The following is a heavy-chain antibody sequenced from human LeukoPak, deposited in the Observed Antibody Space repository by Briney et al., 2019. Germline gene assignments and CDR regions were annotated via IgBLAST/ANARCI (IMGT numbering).Heavy chain of an antibody. D-gene: IGHD4/OR15-4a*01. CDR3: ARGLRASRENYYYMDV. Sequence: ASVKVSCKASGYTFTSYAMHWVRQAPGQRLEWMGWINVGNGNTKYSQEFQGRVTITRDTSASTAYMELSSLRSEDMAVYYCARGLRASRENYYYMDVWGKGTTVTVSS. CDR1: GYTFTSYA. J-gene: IGHJ6*03. CDR2: INVGNGNT. V-gene: IGHV1-3*03.